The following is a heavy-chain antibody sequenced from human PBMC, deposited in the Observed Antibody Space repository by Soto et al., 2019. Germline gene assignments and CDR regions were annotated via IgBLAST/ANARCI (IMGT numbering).Heavy chain of an antibody. V-gene: IGHV3-23*01. Sequence: EVQLLESGGGLVQPGGSLRLSCAASGFTFSNYAMSWVRQVPGKGLEWVSAISGSGDGANYGDFVQGRFTISRDNSKNTVYLQMNSLRAEDTAIYYCAKDQEQWLVLWGQGTLVTVSS. J-gene: IGHJ4*02. CDR3: AKDQEQWLVL. CDR2: ISGSGDGA. D-gene: IGHD6-19*01. CDR1: GFTFSNYA.